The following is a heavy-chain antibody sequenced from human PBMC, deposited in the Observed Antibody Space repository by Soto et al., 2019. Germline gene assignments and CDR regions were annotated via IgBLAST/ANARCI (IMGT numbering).Heavy chain of an antibody. CDR3: AREGLDPYSSSSGDAFDI. Sequence: GGSLRLSCAASGFTFSSYAMHWVRQAPGKGLEWVAVISYDGSNKYYADSVKGRFTISRDNSKNTLYLQMNSLRAEDTAVYYCAREGLDPYSSSSGDAFDIWGQGTMVTVSS. CDR2: ISYDGSNK. D-gene: IGHD6-6*01. J-gene: IGHJ3*02. V-gene: IGHV3-30-3*01. CDR1: GFTFSSYA.